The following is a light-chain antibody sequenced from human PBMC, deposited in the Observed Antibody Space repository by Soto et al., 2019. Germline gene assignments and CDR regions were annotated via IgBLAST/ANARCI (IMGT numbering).Light chain of an antibody. J-gene: IGKJ5*01. CDR1: QSITNNY. CDR2: GSS. CDR3: EQYRTSPIT. V-gene: IGKV3-20*01. Sequence: ETVLTQSPGTLSLSPGERATLSCRASQSITNNYLAWYQQKPGQAPRLLIYGSSSRVTGIPDRFSGSGSGTDFTLTISRLEPEAFAVYYCEQYRTSPITFGHGTRLEIK.